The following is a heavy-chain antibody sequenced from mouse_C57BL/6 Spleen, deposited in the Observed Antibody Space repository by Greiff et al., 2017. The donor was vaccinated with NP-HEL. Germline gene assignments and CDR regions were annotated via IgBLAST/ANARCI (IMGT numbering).Heavy chain of an antibody. CDR1: GYTFTDYN. D-gene: IGHD4-1*01. CDR2: INPNNGGT. Sequence: EVKLQESGPELVKPGASVKMSCKASGYTFTDYNMHWVKQSHGKSLEWIGYINPNNGGTSYNQKFKGKATLTVNKSSSTAYMELRSLTSEDSAVYYCAQTGTGTWFAYWGQGTLVTVSA. J-gene: IGHJ3*01. CDR3: AQTGTGTWFAY. V-gene: IGHV1-22*01.